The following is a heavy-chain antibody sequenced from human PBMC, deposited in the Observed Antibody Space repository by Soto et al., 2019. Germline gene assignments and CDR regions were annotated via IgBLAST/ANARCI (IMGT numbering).Heavy chain of an antibody. CDR3: ARGLSGWFKRGNYYFDY. CDR1: GFSLSTSGMC. CDR2: IDWDDDT. D-gene: IGHD6-19*01. V-gene: IGHV2-70*11. J-gene: IGHJ4*02. Sequence: SGPTLVKPTQTLTLTCTFSGFSLSTSGMCVSWIRQPPGKALEWLARIDWDDDTYYSTSLKTRLTISKDTSKNQVVLTMTNMDPVDTATYYCARGLSGWFKRGNYYFDYWGQGTLVTVSS.